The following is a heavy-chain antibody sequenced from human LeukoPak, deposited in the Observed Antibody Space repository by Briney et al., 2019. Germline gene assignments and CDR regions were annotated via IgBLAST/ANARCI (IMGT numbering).Heavy chain of an antibody. CDR3: ARDGRGDYYDSSGRLDY. D-gene: IGHD3-22*01. J-gene: IGHJ4*02. V-gene: IGHV3-30-3*01. CDR1: GFTFSSYA. CDR2: ISYDGSNK. Sequence: GGPLRLSCAASGFTFSSYAMHWVRQAPGKGLEWVAVISYDGSNKYYADSVKGRFTISRDNSKNTLYLQMNSLRAEDTAVYYCARDGRGDYYDSSGRLDYWGQGTLVTVSS.